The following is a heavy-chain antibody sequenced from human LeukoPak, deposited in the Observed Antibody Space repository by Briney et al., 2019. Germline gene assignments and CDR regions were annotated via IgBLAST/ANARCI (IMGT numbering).Heavy chain of an antibody. CDR1: GGSISSGGYY. Sequence: PSETLSLTCTVSGGSISSGGYYWSWIRQHPGKGLEWIGYIYYSGSTYYNPSLKSRVTISVDTSENQFSLKLSSVTAADTAVYYCARMVGFRGYCSSTSCYLGGFDYWGQGTLVTVSS. D-gene: IGHD2-2*01. V-gene: IGHV4-31*03. CDR3: ARMVGFRGYCSSTSCYLGGFDY. CDR2: IYYSGST. J-gene: IGHJ4*02.